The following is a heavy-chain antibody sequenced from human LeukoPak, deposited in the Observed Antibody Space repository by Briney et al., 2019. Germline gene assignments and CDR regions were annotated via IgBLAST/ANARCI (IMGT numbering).Heavy chain of an antibody. Sequence: SETLSLTCAVYSGSFNDYCWIWLRQPPRRGLEWIGEIYSGGSANYDPSLKGRLAISVDPSKSQFSLKLSSLTAADTAVYFCARGVVDYSTRSGYLSHWGQGTLVTVSS. CDR1: SGSFNDYC. D-gene: IGHD3-22*01. CDR2: IYSGGSA. CDR3: ARGVVDYSTRSGYLSH. J-gene: IGHJ4*02. V-gene: IGHV4-34*01.